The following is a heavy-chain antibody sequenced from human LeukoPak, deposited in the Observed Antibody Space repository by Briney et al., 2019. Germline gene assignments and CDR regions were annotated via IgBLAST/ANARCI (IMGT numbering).Heavy chain of an antibody. CDR1: GGTFSSYA. D-gene: IGHD6-13*01. CDR2: IIPIFGTA. J-gene: IGHJ4*02. Sequence: GASVKVSCKASGGTFSSYAISWVRQAPGQGLEWMGGIIPIFGTANYAQKFQGRVTITADESTSTAYMELSSLRSEDTAVYYCARDKWVAAAGSYYFDYWGQGTLVTVSS. CDR3: ARDKWVAAAGSYYFDY. V-gene: IGHV1-69*13.